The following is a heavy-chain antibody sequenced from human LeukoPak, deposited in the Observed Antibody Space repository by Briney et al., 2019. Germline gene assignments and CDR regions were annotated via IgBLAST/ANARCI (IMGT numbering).Heavy chain of an antibody. V-gene: IGHV3-33*01. CDR1: GFTFSSYG. CDR2: IWYDGSNK. J-gene: IGHJ4*02. CDR3: ARDEGQLGQNYFDY. D-gene: IGHD5-18*01. Sequence: GRSLRLSCAASGFTFSSYGMHWVRQAPGKGLEWVAVIWYDGSNKYYADSVKGRFTISRDNSKNTLYLQMNSLRAEDTAVYYCARDEGQLGQNYFDYWGQGTLVTVSS.